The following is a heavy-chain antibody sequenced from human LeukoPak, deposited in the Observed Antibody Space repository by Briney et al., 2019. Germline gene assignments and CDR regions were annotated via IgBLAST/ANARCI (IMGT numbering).Heavy chain of an antibody. V-gene: IGHV3-30*18. J-gene: IGHJ3*02. CDR1: GFTFSSYG. Sequence: PGRSLRLSCAASGFTFSSYGMHWVRQAPGKGLEWVAVISYDGSNKYCADSVKGRFTISRDNSKNTLYLQMNSLRAEDTAVYYCAKESIVGLKGAFDIWGQGTMVTVSS. CDR3: AKESIVGLKGAFDI. CDR2: ISYDGSNK. D-gene: IGHD1-26*01.